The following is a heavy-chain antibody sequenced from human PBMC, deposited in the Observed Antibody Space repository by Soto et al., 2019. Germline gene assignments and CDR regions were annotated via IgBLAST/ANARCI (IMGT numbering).Heavy chain of an antibody. CDR2: INHSGST. V-gene: IGHV4-34*01. CDR1: GGSFSGYY. CDR3: ARELYSYGADAFDI. J-gene: IGHJ3*02. Sequence: SETLSLTCAVYGGSFSGYYWSWIRQPPGKGLEWIGEINHSGSTNYNPSLKSRVTISVDTSKNQFSLKLSSVTAADTAVYYCARELYSYGADAFDIWGKGTMVTVPS. D-gene: IGHD5-18*01.